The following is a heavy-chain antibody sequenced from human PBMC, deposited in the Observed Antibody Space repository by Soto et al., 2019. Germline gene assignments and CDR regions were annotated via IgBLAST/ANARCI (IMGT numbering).Heavy chain of an antibody. CDR2: ISGSGGST. V-gene: IGHV3-23*01. CDR3: AKGFRGYGLYYYGMDV. Sequence: EVQLLESGGGLVQPGGSLRLSCAASGFTFSSYAMSWVRQAPGKGLEWVSAISGSGGSTYYADSVKGRFTISRDNSKNPLYLQMNSLRAEDTAVYYCAKGFRGYGLYYYGMDVWGQGTTVTVSS. D-gene: IGHD5-18*01. CDR1: GFTFSSYA. J-gene: IGHJ6*02.